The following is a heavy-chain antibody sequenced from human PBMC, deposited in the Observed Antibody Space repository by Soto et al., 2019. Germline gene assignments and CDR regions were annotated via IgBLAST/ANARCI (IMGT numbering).Heavy chain of an antibody. V-gene: IGHV4-34*01. J-gene: IGHJ4*02. CDR3: ARGPDGVYPFDY. CDR1: GGSFSGYY. CDR2: INHSGST. D-gene: IGHD4-17*01. Sequence: SETLSLTCAVYGGSFSGYYWSWIRQPPGKGLEWIGEINHSGSTNYNPSLKSRVTISVDTSKNQFSLKLSSVTAADTAVYYCARGPDGVYPFDYWGQGTLVTVSS.